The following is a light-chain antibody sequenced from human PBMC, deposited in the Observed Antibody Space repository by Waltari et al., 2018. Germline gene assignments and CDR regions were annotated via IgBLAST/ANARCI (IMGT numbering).Light chain of an antibody. CDR1: SLRSYY. CDR2: GKH. V-gene: IGLV3-19*01. Sequence: SSELTQDPAVSVALGQTVRITCPGDSLRSYYASWYQQKPGQAPVLVIYGKHNRPSGIPDRFSGSSSGNTASLTITGAQAEDEADYYCNSRDSSGNHLRVFGGGTKLTVL. CDR3: NSRDSSGNHLRV. J-gene: IGLJ2*01.